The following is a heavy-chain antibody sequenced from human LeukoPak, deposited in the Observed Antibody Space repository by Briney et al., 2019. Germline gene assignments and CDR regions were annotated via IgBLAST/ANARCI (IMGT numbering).Heavy chain of an antibody. CDR1: GDSINSHY. Sequence: SETLSLTCNVSGDSINSHYWSWIRQPPGKGLEWIGSIYHSGSTYYNPSLKSRVTISVDTSKNQFSLKLSSVTAADTAVYYCARILGPVAGTYWGQGTLVTVSS. CDR3: ARILGPVAGTY. J-gene: IGHJ4*02. V-gene: IGHV4-38-2*02. CDR2: IYHSGST. D-gene: IGHD6-19*01.